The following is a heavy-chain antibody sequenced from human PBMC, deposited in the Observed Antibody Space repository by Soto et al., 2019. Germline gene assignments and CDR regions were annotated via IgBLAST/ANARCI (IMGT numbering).Heavy chain of an antibody. CDR2: IYNSGTT. D-gene: IGHD2-21*01. CDR3: ARGGGLPDCGGFCPPDY. CDR1: GASISSGGYS. J-gene: IGHJ4*02. Sequence: QAQLQESGSGLVKPSQTLSLTCAVSGASISSGGYSWSWIRQPPGKALEWIGLIYNSGTTTYDPSLRSRATISEDGVKNQFSLSRTCMAAADTALYYCARGGGLPDCGGFCPPDYWGPGILVTVSS. V-gene: IGHV4-30-2*01.